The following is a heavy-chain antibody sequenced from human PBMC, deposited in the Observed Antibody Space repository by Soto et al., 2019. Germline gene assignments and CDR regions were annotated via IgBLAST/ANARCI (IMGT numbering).Heavy chain of an antibody. CDR1: GGSFSGYY. D-gene: IGHD2-2*01. J-gene: IGHJ4*02. CDR2: INHTGGS. V-gene: IGHV4-34*01. CDR3: AREVGYYSATRRNLYFDY. Sequence: SETLSLTCAVSGGSFSGYYWSWVRQTPGKGLEWIGDINHTGGSNYNPSLKSRVMISVDTAKTQFSLNVTSVTAADTAAYYCAREVGYYSATRRNLYFDYWGPGTLVTVSS.